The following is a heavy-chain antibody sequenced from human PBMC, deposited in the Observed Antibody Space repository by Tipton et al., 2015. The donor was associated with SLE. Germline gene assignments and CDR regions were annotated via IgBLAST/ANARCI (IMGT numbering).Heavy chain of an antibody. J-gene: IGHJ6*02. Sequence: QSGAEVKKPGASVKVSCKASGYTFTSYGISWVRQAPGQGLEWMGWISAYNGNTNYAQKLQGRGTMTTDTSTSTASMELRNLRSDGTAVDYCARDYGRLQDYYYYYGMAVWGQGPTVTVSS. CDR3: ARDYGRLQDYYYYYGMAV. CDR2: ISAYNGNT. V-gene: IGHV1-18*01. CDR1: GYTFTSYG. D-gene: IGHD5-24*01.